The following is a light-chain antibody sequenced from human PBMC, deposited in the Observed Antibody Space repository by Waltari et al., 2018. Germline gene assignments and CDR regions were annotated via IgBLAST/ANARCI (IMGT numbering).Light chain of an antibody. CDR2: QAS. V-gene: IGKV3-20*01. J-gene: IGKJ1*01. CDR1: QSVSSY. CDR3: HQYVESPAT. Sequence: RVGSQSVSSYVPWSQQKPGQAPRLLIYQASTRATGIPDRFSGSGSGTDFSLTISRLEPEDFAMYYCHQYVESPATFGQGTKVEIK.